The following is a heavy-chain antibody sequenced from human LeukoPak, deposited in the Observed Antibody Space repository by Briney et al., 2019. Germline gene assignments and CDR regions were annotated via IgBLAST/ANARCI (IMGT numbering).Heavy chain of an antibody. CDR1: VYTFTSCG. D-gene: IGHD3-3*01. V-gene: IGHV1-18*01. Sequence: ASVKVSCMASVYTFTSCGISWVRQAPGQGLEWMGWISAYIDKTNYAQKLQGRPTMTRDTSTSTAYMELRSLRSDDTAVYYCAVNFWSGYYPYYYGMDVWGQGTTVTVPS. J-gene: IGHJ6*02. CDR2: ISAYIDKT. CDR3: AVNFWSGYYPYYYGMDV.